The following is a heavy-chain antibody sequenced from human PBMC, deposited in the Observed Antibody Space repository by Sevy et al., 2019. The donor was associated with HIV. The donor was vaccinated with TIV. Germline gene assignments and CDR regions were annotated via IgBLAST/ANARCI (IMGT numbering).Heavy chain of an antibody. Sequence: ASVKVSCKAYGYTFTNYRINWVRQAPGQGLEWMGWISPYNGDTNYAQKFQGRVSMTTDKSTTTGYRELRSLRSDDTAVYYCARDSCSGGSCYQSGVYWGQGTLVTVSS. D-gene: IGHD2-15*01. J-gene: IGHJ4*02. CDR2: ISPYNGDT. V-gene: IGHV1-18*01. CDR3: ARDSCSGGSCYQSGVY. CDR1: GYTFTNYR.